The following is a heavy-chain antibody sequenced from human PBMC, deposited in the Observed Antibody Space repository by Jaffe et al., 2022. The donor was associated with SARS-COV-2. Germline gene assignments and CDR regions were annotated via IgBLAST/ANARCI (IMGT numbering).Heavy chain of an antibody. D-gene: IGHD1-1*01. CDR3: AKERGYGDYYGMDV. V-gene: IGHV3-9*01. J-gene: IGHJ6*02. CDR2: ISWNSGSI. Sequence: EVQLVESGGGLVQPGRSLRLSCAASGFTFDDYAMHWVRQAPGKGLEWVSGISWNSGSIGYADSVKGRFTISRDNAKNSLYLQMNSLRAEDTALYYCAKERGYGDYYGMDVWGQGTTVTVSS. CDR1: GFTFDDYA.